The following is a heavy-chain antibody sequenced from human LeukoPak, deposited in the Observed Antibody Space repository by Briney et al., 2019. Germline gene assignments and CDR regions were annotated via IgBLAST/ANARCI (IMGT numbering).Heavy chain of an antibody. D-gene: IGHD6-19*01. Sequence: GESLKISCRGSGYSFTSYWIYWVRQMPGKGLEWMGTIDPSDSYTNYSPSFQGHVTISADKSISTAYLQWSSLKASDTAMYYCARLVGYSSGDQVLDYWGQGTLVTVSS. CDR1: GYSFTSYW. V-gene: IGHV5-10-1*01. CDR3: ARLVGYSSGDQVLDY. CDR2: IDPSDSYT. J-gene: IGHJ4*02.